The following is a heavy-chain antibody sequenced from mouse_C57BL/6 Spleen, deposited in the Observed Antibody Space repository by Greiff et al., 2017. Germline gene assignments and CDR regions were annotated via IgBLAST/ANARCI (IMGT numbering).Heavy chain of an antibody. CDR2: IDPSDSET. V-gene: IGHV1-52*01. D-gene: IGHD1-1*01. J-gene: IGHJ1*03. CDR1: GYTFTSYW. Sequence: QVHVKQPGAELVRPGSSVKLSCKASGYTFTSYWMHWVKQRPIQGLEWIGNIDPSDSETHYNQKFKDKATLTVDKSSSTAYMLLSSRTSEDSAVYYCARRDYGSSYGYFDVWGTGTTVTVSS. CDR3: ARRDYGSSYGYFDV.